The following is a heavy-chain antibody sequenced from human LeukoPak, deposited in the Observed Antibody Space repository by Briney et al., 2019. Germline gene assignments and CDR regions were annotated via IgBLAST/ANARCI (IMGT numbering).Heavy chain of an antibody. CDR1: GFTFSSYA. CDR3: ARDPDSGSYTGDAFDI. Sequence: GGSLRLSCAASGFTFSSYAMHWVRQAPGKGLEWVAVISYDGSNKYYADSVKGRFTISRDNSKNTLSLQMNSLRAEDTAVYYCARDPDSGSYTGDAFDIWGQGTMVTVSS. CDR2: ISYDGSNK. D-gene: IGHD1-26*01. J-gene: IGHJ3*02. V-gene: IGHV3-30-3*01.